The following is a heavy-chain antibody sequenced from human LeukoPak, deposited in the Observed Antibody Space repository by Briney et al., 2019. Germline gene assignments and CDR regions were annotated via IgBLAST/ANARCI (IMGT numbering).Heavy chain of an antibody. Sequence: GGSLRLSCAASGFTFSSYVMSWVRQAPGKGLEWVSAISGSGGSTYYADSVKGRFTISRDNSKNTLYLQMNSLRAEDTAVYYCARVVSSWYGFDSWGQGTQVTVSS. CDR3: ARVVSSWYGFDS. D-gene: IGHD6-13*01. J-gene: IGHJ4*02. CDR1: GFTFSSYV. CDR2: ISGSGGST. V-gene: IGHV3-23*01.